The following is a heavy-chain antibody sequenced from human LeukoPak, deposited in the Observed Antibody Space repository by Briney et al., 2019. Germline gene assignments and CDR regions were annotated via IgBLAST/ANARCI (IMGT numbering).Heavy chain of an antibody. D-gene: IGHD3-22*01. J-gene: IGHJ4*02. CDR2: FDPEDGET. V-gene: IGHV1-24*01. CDR3: ARTSRDSSGYYSRY. CDR1: GYTLTELS. Sequence: ASVKVSCKVSGYTLTELSMHWVRQAPGKGLEWMGGFDPEDGETIYAQKFQGRVTMTRNTSISTAYMELSSLRSEDTAVYYCARTSRDSSGYYSRYWGQGTLVTVSS.